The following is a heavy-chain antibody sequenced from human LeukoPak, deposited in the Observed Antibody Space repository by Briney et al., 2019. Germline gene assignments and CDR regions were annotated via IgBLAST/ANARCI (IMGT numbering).Heavy chain of an antibody. CDR3: AREGHYYDSSGYLY. D-gene: IGHD3-22*01. V-gene: IGHV1-18*01. Sequence: ASVKVSCKASGYTFTSYGISWVRQAPGQGLQWMGWISAYNGNTNYAQKLQGRVTMTTDTSTSTAYMELRSLRSDDTAVYYCAREGHYYDSSGYLYWGRGTLVSVSS. CDR2: ISAYNGNT. J-gene: IGHJ4*02. CDR1: GYTFTSYG.